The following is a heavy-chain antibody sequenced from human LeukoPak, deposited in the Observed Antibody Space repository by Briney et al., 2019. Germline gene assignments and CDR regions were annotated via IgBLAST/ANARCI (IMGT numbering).Heavy chain of an antibody. CDR1: GFTFSSYA. V-gene: IGHV3-23*01. J-gene: IGHJ4*02. CDR3: AARSNNWYVLDY. D-gene: IGHD6-13*01. Sequence: GGSLRLSCAASGFTFSSYAMSWVRQAPGKGLAWVSGISGSGGSTYYADSVKGRFTTSRDNSKNTLYVQMNSLRAEDTAVYYCAARSNNWYVLDYWGQGTLVTVSS. CDR2: ISGSGGST.